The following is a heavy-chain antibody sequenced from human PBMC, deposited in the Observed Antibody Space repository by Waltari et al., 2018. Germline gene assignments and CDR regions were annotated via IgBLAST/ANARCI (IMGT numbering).Heavy chain of an antibody. J-gene: IGHJ4*02. CDR1: GFPFNEFG. CDR2: ISGSGSNR. D-gene: IGHD6-25*01. V-gene: IGHV3-23*01. Sequence: EVQLLESGGGLFQPGGSLRLSCIGSGFPFNEFGMAWVRQAPGEGLEWVSTISGSGSNRRYSDSVEGRFTVSRDNSMNTFYLEMTSLRAEDTAMYFCTRDAGPAASFFDFWGQGTLVTVSS. CDR3: TRDAGPAASFFDF.